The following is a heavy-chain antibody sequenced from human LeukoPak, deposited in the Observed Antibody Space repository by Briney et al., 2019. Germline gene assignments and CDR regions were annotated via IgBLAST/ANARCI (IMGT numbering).Heavy chain of an antibody. Sequence: SVKVSCKASGGTFSSYAISWVRQAPGQGLEWMGRIIPIFGTANYAQKFQGRVTITTDESTSTAYMELSSLRSEDTAVYYCARDRSRDYGLDYWGQGTLVTVSS. V-gene: IGHV1-69*05. J-gene: IGHJ4*02. CDR1: GGTFSSYA. CDR3: ARDRSRDYGLDY. D-gene: IGHD4-17*01. CDR2: IIPIFGTA.